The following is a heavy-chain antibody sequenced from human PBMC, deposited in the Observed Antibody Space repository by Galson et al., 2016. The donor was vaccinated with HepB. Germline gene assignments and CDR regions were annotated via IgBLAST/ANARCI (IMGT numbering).Heavy chain of an antibody. V-gene: IGHV2-5*02. CDR1: GFSLSTSGVG. D-gene: IGHD2-2*01. Sequence: PALVKPTQTLTLTCTFSGFSLSTSGVGVGWIRQPPGKALEWLALIYWDEDKRYSPSLKSRLTIPKDTSKNQVVLRMTNMGPVDTATYYCARYVVPVHPGAEAVPFDYWGQGTLVTVSS. J-gene: IGHJ4*02. CDR2: IYWDEDK. CDR3: ARYVVPVHPGAEAVPFDY.